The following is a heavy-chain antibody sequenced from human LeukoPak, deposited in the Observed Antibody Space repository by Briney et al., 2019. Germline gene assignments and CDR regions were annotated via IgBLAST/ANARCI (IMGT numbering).Heavy chain of an antibody. Sequence: GGSLRLSCAASGFTVSTNYMSWVRQAPGKGLEWVSVIYSGGNTFYADSVKGRFAISRDNSKNTLLLQMSSLRAEDTAVYYCATHYYYGSGYFDSWGQGTLVTVAS. J-gene: IGHJ4*02. V-gene: IGHV3-66*01. CDR3: ATHYYYGSGYFDS. CDR2: IYSGGNT. CDR1: GFTVSTNY. D-gene: IGHD3-10*01.